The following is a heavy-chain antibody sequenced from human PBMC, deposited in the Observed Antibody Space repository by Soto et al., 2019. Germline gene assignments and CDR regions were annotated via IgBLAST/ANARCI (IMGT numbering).Heavy chain of an antibody. CDR1: GGSISSSSYY. J-gene: IGHJ4*02. Sequence: QLQLQESGPGLVKPSETLSLTCTVSGGSISSSSYYWGWIRQPPGKGLEWIGSIYYSGSPYYNPSLKNRVPHSVDTSKYRFSLKLRSVTAADTALYYCARQGWEVDIVATALYYWGKGTLVTVSS. V-gene: IGHV4-39*01. CDR2: IYYSGSP. D-gene: IGHD5-12*01. CDR3: ARQGWEVDIVATALYY.